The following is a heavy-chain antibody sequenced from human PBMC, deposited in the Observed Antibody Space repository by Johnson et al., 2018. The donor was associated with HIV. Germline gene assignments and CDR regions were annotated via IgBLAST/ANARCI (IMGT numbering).Heavy chain of an antibody. V-gene: IGHV3-33*06. CDR3: AKDLLTLDAFDI. CDR1: GFTFSSYG. CDR2: IWYDGSNK. J-gene: IGHJ3*02. Sequence: QVQLVESGGGVVQPGRSLRLSCAASGFTFSSYGVHWVRQAPGKGLEWVAVIWYDGSNKYYADSVKGRFTISRDNSKNTLYLQMNSLRAEDTAVYYCAKDLLTLDAFDIWGQGTMVTVSS.